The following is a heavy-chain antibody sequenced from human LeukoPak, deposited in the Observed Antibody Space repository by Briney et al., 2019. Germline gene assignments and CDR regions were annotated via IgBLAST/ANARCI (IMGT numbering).Heavy chain of an antibody. D-gene: IGHD3-10*01. Sequence: PSETLSLTCTVSGGSISSGDYYWSWIRQPPGKGLEWIGYIYYSGSTYYNPSLKSRVTISVDTSKNQFSLKLSSVTAAGTAVYYCARDRRGGSGSYSPLGYWGQGTLVTVSS. J-gene: IGHJ4*02. V-gene: IGHV4-30-4*01. CDR1: GGSISSGDYY. CDR3: ARDRRGGSGSYSPLGY. CDR2: IYYSGST.